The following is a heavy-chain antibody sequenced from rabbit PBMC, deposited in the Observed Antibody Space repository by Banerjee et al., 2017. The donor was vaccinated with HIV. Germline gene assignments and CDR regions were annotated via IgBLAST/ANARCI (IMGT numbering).Heavy chain of an antibody. Sequence: QSLEESGGDLVKPGASLTLTCTASGFSFNSSYYIYWVRQAPGKGLEWIACIYAGSSGTTYYASWAKGRFTISKTSSTTVTLQLNSLTAADTATYFCMRGENSGGAYWHYFTLWGQGTLVTVS. D-gene: IGHD6-1*01. CDR1: GFSFNSSYY. V-gene: IGHV1S40*01. CDR2: IYAGSSGTT. CDR3: MRGENSGGAYWHYFTL. J-gene: IGHJ4*01.